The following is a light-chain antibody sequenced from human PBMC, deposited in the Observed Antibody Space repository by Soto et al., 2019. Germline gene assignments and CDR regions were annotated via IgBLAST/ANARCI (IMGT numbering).Light chain of an antibody. CDR2: GAS. CDR3: QQRSNWPIT. V-gene: IGKV3D-20*02. CDR1: QSVSSNY. Sequence: EISLTQSPATLSLSPGERPTLSCSASQSVSSNYLAWYQQKPGQAPRLLMYGASSRATGIPARFSGSGSGTDFTLTISSLEPEDFAVYYCQQRSNWPITFGQGTRLEI. J-gene: IGKJ5*01.